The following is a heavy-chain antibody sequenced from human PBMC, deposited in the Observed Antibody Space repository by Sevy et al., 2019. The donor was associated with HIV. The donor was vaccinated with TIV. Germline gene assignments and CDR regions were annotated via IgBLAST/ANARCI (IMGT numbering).Heavy chain of an antibody. CDR3: TTDGLFAP. J-gene: IGHJ5*02. Sequence: GGSLRLSCAASGFTFSIAWMSWVRLVPGKGLEWVGRIKSKTDGGTTDYAAPVKGRFTISRDDSKTTLYLQMNNLKTEDIAVYYCTTDGLFAPWGQGTLVTVSS. CDR2: IKSKTDGGTT. CDR1: GFTFSIAW. V-gene: IGHV3-15*01.